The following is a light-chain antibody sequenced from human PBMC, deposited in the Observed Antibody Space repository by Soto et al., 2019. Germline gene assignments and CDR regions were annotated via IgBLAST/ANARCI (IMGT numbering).Light chain of an antibody. CDR2: KAS. CDR3: QQHISYPRT. V-gene: IGKV1-5*03. CDR1: QGLTNA. Sequence: DIQMTQSPSTLPASVGDRVIITCRASQGLTNALVWYQQKPGKAPNLLIYKASSLASGVPLRFSGSGSGTECTLTISSLQPEEFATYYCQQHISYPRTFGQGTKVEIK. J-gene: IGKJ1*01.